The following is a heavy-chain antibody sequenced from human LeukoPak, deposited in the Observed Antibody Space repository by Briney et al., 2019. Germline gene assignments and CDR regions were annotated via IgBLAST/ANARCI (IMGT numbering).Heavy chain of an antibody. CDR2: ISSSSIYI. J-gene: IGHJ4*02. CDR1: GFTFSDYS. V-gene: IGHV3-21*04. D-gene: IGHD1-26*01. Sequence: GGSLRLSCAASGFTFSDYSMNWVRQAPGKGLEWVSSISSSSIYIYYADSVKGRFTISRDNAENSLYLQMNSLRAEDTAVYYCAKDLSGSYNFDYWGQGTPVTVSS. CDR3: AKDLSGSYNFDY.